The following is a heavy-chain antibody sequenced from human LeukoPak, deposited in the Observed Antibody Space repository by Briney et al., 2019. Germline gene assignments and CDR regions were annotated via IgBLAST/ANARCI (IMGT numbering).Heavy chain of an antibody. CDR2: IIPIFGTA. CDR1: GGTFSSYA. D-gene: IGHD3-16*02. J-gene: IGHJ3*02. V-gene: IGHV1-69*05. CDR3: ARPNYDYVWGSYRHLSEAFDI. Sequence: SVNVSCKASGGTFSSYAISWVRQAPGQGLEWMGRIIPIFGTANYAQKFQGRVTITTDEAKSTAYLGLSSLRSEDTAVYYCARPNYDYVWGSYRHLSEAFDIWGQGTMVTVSS.